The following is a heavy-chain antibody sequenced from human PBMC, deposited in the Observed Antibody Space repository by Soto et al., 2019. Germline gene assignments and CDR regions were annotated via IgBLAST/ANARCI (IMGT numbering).Heavy chain of an antibody. CDR1: GDSITSGNYY. CDR3: ARPNYDIFTGLSGFDI. CDR2: IHHSGNT. J-gene: IGHJ3*02. D-gene: IGHD3-9*01. Sequence: QVQLQESGPGLVKPSQTLSLTCIVSGDSITSGNYYWSWIRQHPGKGLEWIGYIHHSGNTYYIPSLNSRLSLSMDTSKNQFSLQLSSVTAADTALYYCARPNYDIFTGLSGFDIWGQGTIVTVSS. V-gene: IGHV4-31*03.